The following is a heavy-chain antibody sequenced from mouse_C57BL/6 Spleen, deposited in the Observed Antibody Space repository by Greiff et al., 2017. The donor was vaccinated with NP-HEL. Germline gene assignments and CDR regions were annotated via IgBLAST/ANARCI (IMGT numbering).Heavy chain of an antibody. CDR1: GYTFTSYW. D-gene: IGHD2-2*01. V-gene: IGHV1-59*01. Sequence: VQLQQPGAELVRPGTSVKLSCKASGYTFTSYWLHWVKQRPGQGLEWIGVIDPSDSYTNYNQKFKGKATLTVDTSSSTAYMQLSSLTSEDSAVYYCARWGVTTGFAYWGQGTLVTVSA. CDR3: ARWGVTTGFAY. J-gene: IGHJ3*01. CDR2: IDPSDSYT.